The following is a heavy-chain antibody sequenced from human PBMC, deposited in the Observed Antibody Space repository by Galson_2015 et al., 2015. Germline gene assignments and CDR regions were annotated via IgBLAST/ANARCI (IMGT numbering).Heavy chain of an antibody. CDR3: ARPDCSSTSCYNYYYYGMDV. CDR2: ISGSGGSI. D-gene: IGHD2-2*02. V-gene: IGHV3-23*01. CDR1: GFTFSSYA. J-gene: IGHJ6*02. Sequence: SLRLSCAASGFTFSSYAMSWVRQAPGKGLEWVSAISGSGGSIYYADSVKGRFTISRDNSKNTLYLQMNSLRAEDTAVYYCARPDCSSTSCYNYYYYGMDVWGQGTTVTVFS.